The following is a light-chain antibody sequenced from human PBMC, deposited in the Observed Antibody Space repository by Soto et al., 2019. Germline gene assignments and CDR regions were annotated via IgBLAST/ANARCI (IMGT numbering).Light chain of an antibody. CDR2: DVT. J-gene: IGLJ2*01. CDR1: SSDVGGYNY. CDR3: CSYAGSYTLVV. Sequence: QSALTQPRSVSGSPGQSVTISCTGTSSDVGGYNYVSWYQQYPGKAPKLMIYDVTKRPSGVPDRFSGSKSANTASLTISGLQAEDEADYYCCSYAGSYTLVVFGGGTKLTVL. V-gene: IGLV2-11*01.